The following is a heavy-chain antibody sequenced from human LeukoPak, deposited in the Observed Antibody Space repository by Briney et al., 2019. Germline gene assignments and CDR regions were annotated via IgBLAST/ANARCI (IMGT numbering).Heavy chain of an antibody. Sequence: SETLSLTCTVSGGSISSSSYYWGWIRQPPGKGLEWIGSIYYSGSTYYNPSLKSRVTISVDTSKNQFSLKLSSVTAADTAVYYCARYFYRGFTFGGAIAGYYFDYWGQGTLVTVSS. CDR3: ARYFYRGFTFGGAIAGYYFDY. J-gene: IGHJ4*02. V-gene: IGHV4-39*01. CDR1: GGSISSSSYY. D-gene: IGHD3-16*02. CDR2: IYYSGST.